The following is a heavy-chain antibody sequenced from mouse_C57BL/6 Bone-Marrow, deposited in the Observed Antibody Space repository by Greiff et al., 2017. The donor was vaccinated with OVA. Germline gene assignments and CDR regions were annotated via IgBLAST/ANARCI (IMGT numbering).Heavy chain of an antibody. Sequence: VQLQQPGAELVKPGASVKLSCKASGYTFTSYWMHWVKQRPGQGLEWIGMIHPTSGSTNYNEKFKSKATLTVDKSSSTAYMQLSSLTSEDSAVYYCASRVFGGYYLYYFDYWGQGTTLTGSS. J-gene: IGHJ2*01. D-gene: IGHD2-3*01. CDR3: ASRVFGGYYLYYFDY. CDR1: GYTFTSYW. CDR2: IHPTSGST. V-gene: IGHV1-64*01.